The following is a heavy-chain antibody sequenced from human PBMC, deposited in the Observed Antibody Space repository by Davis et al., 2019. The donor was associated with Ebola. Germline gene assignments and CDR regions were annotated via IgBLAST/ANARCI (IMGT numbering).Heavy chain of an antibody. CDR1: GFTFSAFS. V-gene: IGHV3-48*02. J-gene: IGHJ3*01. CDR2: ISVDRGIT. CDR3: ARGVDYGFDV. D-gene: IGHD2-21*02. Sequence: GESLKISCAASGFTFSAFSMNWVRQAPGKGLEWISHISVDRGITNYADSVRGRFTISRDNVKNSLYLQLNSLRDEDRAVYYCARGVDYGFDVWGQGTVVTVSS.